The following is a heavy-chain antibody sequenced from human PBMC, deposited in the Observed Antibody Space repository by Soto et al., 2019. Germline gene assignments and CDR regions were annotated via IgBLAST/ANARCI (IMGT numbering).Heavy chain of an antibody. CDR1: GFVFSSYG. CDR2: IWHDGSEK. Sequence: LRLSCATSGFVFSSYGMQWVRQAPGKGLEWVAAIWHDGSEKYYADLVKGRFTISRDNSKSTLYLQMNSLRAEDTAVYYCARDTRASPGEYYYNYYGLDVWGQGTTVTVSS. V-gene: IGHV3-33*01. CDR3: ARDTRASPGEYYYNYYGLDV. J-gene: IGHJ6*02. D-gene: IGHD3-16*01.